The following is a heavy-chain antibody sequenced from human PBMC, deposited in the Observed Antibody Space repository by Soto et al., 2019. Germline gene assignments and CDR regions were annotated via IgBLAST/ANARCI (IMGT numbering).Heavy chain of an antibody. V-gene: IGHV1-58*01. CDR1: GFTFTSSA. CDR2: IVVGSGNT. Sequence: SVNVSCKASGFTFTSSAVQWVRQARGQRLEWIGWIVVGSGNTNYAQKFQERVTITRDMSTSTAYMELSSLRSEDTAVYYCAADRFTIFGVVSYYYYYGMDVWGQGTTVTVSS. D-gene: IGHD3-3*01. J-gene: IGHJ6*02. CDR3: AADRFTIFGVVSYYYYYGMDV.